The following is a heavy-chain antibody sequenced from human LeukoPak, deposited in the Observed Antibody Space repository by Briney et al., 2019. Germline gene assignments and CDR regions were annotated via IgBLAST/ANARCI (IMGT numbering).Heavy chain of an antibody. J-gene: IGHJ4*02. Sequence: TGGSLRLSCAASGFTFSSYHMNWVRQAPGKGLEWLSYIHSSSSTIYYADSVKGRFSISRDNAKNSLYLQMNSLRAEDTAVYYCARVVQDVTGADYWGQGTLVTVSS. V-gene: IGHV3-48*01. CDR3: ARVVQDVTGADY. D-gene: IGHD2-8*02. CDR2: IHSSSSTI. CDR1: GFTFSSYH.